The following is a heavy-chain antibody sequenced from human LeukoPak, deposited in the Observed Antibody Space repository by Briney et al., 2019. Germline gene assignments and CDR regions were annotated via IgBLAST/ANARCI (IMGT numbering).Heavy chain of an antibody. CDR3: ARGRYCSADICTGGDSFDI. Sequence: SKTLSLTCTVSGGSISNYYWSWIRQPAGKGLEWIGRKYARGSSNYNPPVQSRVTMSVDTSKNQFSLKLRSVTAADTAVYYCARGRYCSADICTGGDSFDIWGQGTMVSVS. V-gene: IGHV4-4*07. CDR2: KYARGSS. J-gene: IGHJ3*02. CDR1: GGSISNYY. D-gene: IGHD2-15*01.